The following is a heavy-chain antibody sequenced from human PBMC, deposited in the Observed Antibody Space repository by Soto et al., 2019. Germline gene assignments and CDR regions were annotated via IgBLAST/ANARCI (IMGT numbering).Heavy chain of an antibody. CDR2: ISGGGGST. V-gene: IGHV3-23*01. Sequence: EVQLLESGGGLVQPGGSLRLSCAASGFTFSNYAMNWVRQAPGKGLEWVSGISGGGGSTYYADSVKGRFTISRDNSKNTLYLQMNSLRAGDTAVYFCAKDHSVSGRPDTWTIGARWDFDYWGQGTLVTVSS. CDR1: GFTFSNYA. D-gene: IGHD6-6*01. J-gene: IGHJ4*02. CDR3: AKDHSVSGRPDTWTIGARWDFDY.